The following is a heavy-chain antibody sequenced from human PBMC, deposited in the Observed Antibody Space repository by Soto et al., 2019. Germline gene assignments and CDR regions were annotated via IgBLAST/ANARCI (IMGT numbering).Heavy chain of an antibody. CDR2: IWYDGSQR. D-gene: IGHD4-17*01. V-gene: IGHV3-33*01. CDR3: ARPPNPTVTHTYYFAN. Sequence: VGSLRLSCAASGFTFSIYGMHWVRQAPGKGLEWVAVIWYDGSQRYYADSLKDRFTISRDNSKNTLYLEMNSLTAEDTAVYYCARPPNPTVTHTYYFANWGRGTLVTVSS. CDR1: GFTFSIYG. J-gene: IGHJ4*02.